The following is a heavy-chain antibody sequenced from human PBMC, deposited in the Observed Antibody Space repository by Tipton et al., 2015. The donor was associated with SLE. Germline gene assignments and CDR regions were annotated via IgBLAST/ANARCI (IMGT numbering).Heavy chain of an antibody. V-gene: IGHV4-61*02. CDR1: GGSISSGSYY. CDR2: IYTSGST. D-gene: IGHD1-20*01. J-gene: IGHJ4*02. CDR3: ARDLTGLGFDY. Sequence: TLSLTCTVSGGSISSGSYYWSWIRQPAGKGLEWIGRIYTSGSTNYNPSLKSRVTISVDTSKNQFSLKLSSVTAADTAVYYCARDLTGLGFDYLGQGTLVTVSS.